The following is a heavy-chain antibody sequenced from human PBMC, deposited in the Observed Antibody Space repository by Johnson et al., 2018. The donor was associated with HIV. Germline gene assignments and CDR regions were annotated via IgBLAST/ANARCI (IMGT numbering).Heavy chain of an antibody. Sequence: QVQLVESGGGVVQPGGSLRLSCAASGFTLNTYGMHWVRQAPGKGLEWVAFIRYDGSYKYYVDSVKGRFIISRDNSTNTLYLQINSLRGEDTAVYYCAIDMVRGVTAGGAFDIWGQGTMVTVSS. CDR3: AIDMVRGVTAGGAFDI. CDR2: IRYDGSYK. CDR1: GFTLNTYG. J-gene: IGHJ3*02. V-gene: IGHV3-30*02. D-gene: IGHD3-10*01.